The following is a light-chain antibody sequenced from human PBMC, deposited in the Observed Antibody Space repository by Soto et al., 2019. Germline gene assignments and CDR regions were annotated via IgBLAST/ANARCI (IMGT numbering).Light chain of an antibody. J-gene: IGKJ4*01. V-gene: IGKV3-15*01. CDR1: QSVSSN. Sequence: EIVMTQSLFTLSSSAGDRATLSCGASQSVSSNLAWYQQKPGQAPSLLIYGASTRATGTPARFSGSGSGTEFTLTISSLQSEDFAVYYCQQYIRRPLTFGGGTKVDIK. CDR2: GAS. CDR3: QQYIRRPLT.